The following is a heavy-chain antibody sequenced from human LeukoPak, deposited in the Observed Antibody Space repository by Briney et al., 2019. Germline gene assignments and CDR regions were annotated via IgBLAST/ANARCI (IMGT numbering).Heavy chain of an antibody. CDR1: GFTFSSFA. D-gene: IGHD5-18*01. V-gene: IGHV3-23*01. CDR3: AKGAHSYGYIVDY. J-gene: IGHJ4*02. CDR2: ISSSGDST. Sequence: SGGSLRVSSAAPGFTFSSFATSKVRQPPGKGLQWVSTISSSGDSTDSADSVRGRLTISRDSSKNTLYLQMNSLRAEDTAVYYCAKGAHSYGYIVDYWGQGTLVTVSS.